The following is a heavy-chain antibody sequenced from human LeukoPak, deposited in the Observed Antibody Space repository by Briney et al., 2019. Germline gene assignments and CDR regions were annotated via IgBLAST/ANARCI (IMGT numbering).Heavy chain of an antibody. V-gene: IGHV3-33*08. CDR1: GFTFSHHA. CDR3: ARGKVLYAAFDY. D-gene: IGHD2-2*02. CDR2: IWYDGSNK. J-gene: IGHJ4*02. Sequence: GGSLRLSCAASGFTFSHHAIHWVRQAPGKGLEWVAVIWYDGSNKNYADSVKGRFTISRDNSKNTLYLQMNSLRAEDTAVYYCARGKVLYAAFDYWGQGTLVTVSS.